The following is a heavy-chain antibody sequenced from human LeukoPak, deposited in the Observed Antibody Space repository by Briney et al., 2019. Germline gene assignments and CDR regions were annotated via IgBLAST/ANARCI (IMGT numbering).Heavy chain of an antibody. CDR1: GGSFSGYY. D-gene: IGHD4-17*01. CDR3: ARGALPYGDFYYFDY. CDR2: INHSGST. V-gene: IGHV4-34*01. J-gene: IGHJ4*02. Sequence: PSETLSLTRAVYGGSFSGYYWSWVRQPPGKGLEWIGEINHSGSTNYNPSPKSRVTISVDTSKNQFSLKLSSVTAADTAVYYCARGALPYGDFYYFDYWGQGTLVTVSS.